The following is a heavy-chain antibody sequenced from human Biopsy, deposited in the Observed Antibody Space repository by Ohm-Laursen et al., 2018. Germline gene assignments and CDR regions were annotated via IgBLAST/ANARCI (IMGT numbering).Heavy chain of an antibody. J-gene: IGHJ4*02. D-gene: IGHD1-1*01. Sequence: ASVKVSCKVSGYTLTELSMHWVRQAPGRGLEWMGGFALENGKTIYAQKFQGRVTMTEDTSTDTAYMELSSLRSEDTAVYYYAADINVWNVNSWGQGTQVTVSS. CDR1: GYTLTELS. V-gene: IGHV1-24*01. CDR2: FALENGKT. CDR3: AADINVWNVNS.